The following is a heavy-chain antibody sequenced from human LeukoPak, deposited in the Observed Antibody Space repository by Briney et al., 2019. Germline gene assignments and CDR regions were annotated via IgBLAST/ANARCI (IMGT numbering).Heavy chain of an antibody. CDR2: INHSGST. Sequence: SETLSLTCAVYGGSFSGYYWSWIRQPPGKGLEWIGEINHSGSTNYNPSLKSRVTISVDTSKNQFSLTLSSVTAADTAVYFCARLYGDFYGDYYWGQGTLVTVSS. J-gene: IGHJ4*02. V-gene: IGHV4-34*01. D-gene: IGHD4-17*01. CDR3: ARLYGDFYGDYY. CDR1: GGSFSGYY.